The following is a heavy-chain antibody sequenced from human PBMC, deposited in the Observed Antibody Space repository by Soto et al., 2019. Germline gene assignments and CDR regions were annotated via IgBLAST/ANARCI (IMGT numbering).Heavy chain of an antibody. CDR2: ISGSGGST. J-gene: IGHJ3*02. V-gene: IGHV3-23*01. CDR3: AKRIAAAIDAFDI. Sequence: PGGSLRLSXAASGFTFSSYAMSWVRQAPGKGLEWVSAISGSGGSTYYADSVKGRFTISRDNSKNTLYLQMNSLRAEDTAVYYCAKRIAAAIDAFDIWGQGTMVTVSS. D-gene: IGHD6-13*01. CDR1: GFTFSSYA.